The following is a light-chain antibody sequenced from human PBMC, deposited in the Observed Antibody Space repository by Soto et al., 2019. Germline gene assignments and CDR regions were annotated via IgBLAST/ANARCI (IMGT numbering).Light chain of an antibody. CDR1: SSNIGAGYD. CDR2: GNS. V-gene: IGLV1-40*01. CDR3: QSYDSSLRGWV. Sequence: QAVVTQPPSVSGAPGQRVTISCTGSSSNIGAGYDVHWYQQLPGTAPKLLIYGNSNRPSGVPDRFSGSKSGTSASLAITGLQAEDEADYYCQSYDSSLRGWVFGGGTKLPVL. J-gene: IGLJ3*02.